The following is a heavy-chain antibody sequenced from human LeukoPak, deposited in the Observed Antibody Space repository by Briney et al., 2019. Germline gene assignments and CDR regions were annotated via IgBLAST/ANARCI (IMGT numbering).Heavy chain of an antibody. V-gene: IGHV1-69*13. Sequence: SVKLSCKASGGTFSSYAISWVRQAPGQGLEWMGGIIPIFGTANYAQKFQGRVTITADESTSPAYMELSSLRSEDTAVYYCARVAAAGTWFDPWGEGTLVTVSS. CDR1: GGTFSSYA. CDR3: ARVAAAGTWFDP. J-gene: IGHJ5*02. D-gene: IGHD6-13*01. CDR2: IIPIFGTA.